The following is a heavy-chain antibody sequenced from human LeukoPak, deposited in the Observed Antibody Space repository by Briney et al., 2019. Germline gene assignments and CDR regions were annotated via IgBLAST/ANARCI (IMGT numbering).Heavy chain of an antibody. CDR3: ARAISGSFRTSYYFDY. D-gene: IGHD6-13*01. Sequence: SETLSLTCTVSGVSISSGSYYWSWIRQPAGKGLEWIGRIYTSGSANYHPSLKSRVTISVDTSKNQFSLKLTSVTAADTAVYYCARAISGSFRTSYYFDYWGQGTLVTVSS. CDR2: IYTSGSA. V-gene: IGHV4-61*02. CDR1: GVSISSGSYY. J-gene: IGHJ4*02.